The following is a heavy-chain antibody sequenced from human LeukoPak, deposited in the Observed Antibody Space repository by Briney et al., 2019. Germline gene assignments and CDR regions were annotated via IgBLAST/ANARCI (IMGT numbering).Heavy chain of an antibody. CDR2: IYHSGST. CDR3: ARGYSGYDYYWFDP. V-gene: IGHV4-30-2*01. Sequence: SETLSLTCAVSGGSISSGGYSWSWIRQPPGKGLEWIGYIYHSGSTYYNPSLKSRVTISVDRSKNQFSLKLSSVTAADTAVYSCARGYSGYDYYWFDPWGQGTLVTVSS. J-gene: IGHJ5*02. D-gene: IGHD5-12*01. CDR1: GGSISSGGYS.